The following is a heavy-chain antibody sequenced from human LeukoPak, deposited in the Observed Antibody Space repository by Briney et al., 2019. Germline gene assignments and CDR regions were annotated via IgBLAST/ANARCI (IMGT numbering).Heavy chain of an antibody. CDR2: IYSGGST. CDR3: ARGAYYDFWSGYRVHYFDY. V-gene: IGHV3-53*01. D-gene: IGHD3-3*01. J-gene: IGHJ4*02. CDR1: GFTVSSSY. Sequence: GGSLRLSCAASGFTVSSSYMSWVRQAPGKGLEWVSVIYSGGSTYYADSVKGRFTISRDNSKNTLYLQMNSLRAEDTAVYYCARGAYYDFWSGYRVHYFDYWGQGTLVTVSS.